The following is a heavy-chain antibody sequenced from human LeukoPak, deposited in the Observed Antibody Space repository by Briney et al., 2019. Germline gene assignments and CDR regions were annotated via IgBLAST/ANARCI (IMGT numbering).Heavy chain of an antibody. CDR3: ARRIAAAGTPGHSGMDV. CDR2: INHSGST. Sequence: PSETLSLTCAVYGGSFSGYYWSWLRQPPGKGLEWLGEINHSGSTNYNPSLKSRVTISVDTSKNQFSLKLSSVTAADTAVYYCARRIAAAGTPGHSGMDVWGQGTTVTVSS. V-gene: IGHV4-34*01. D-gene: IGHD6-13*01. J-gene: IGHJ6*02. CDR1: GGSFSGYY.